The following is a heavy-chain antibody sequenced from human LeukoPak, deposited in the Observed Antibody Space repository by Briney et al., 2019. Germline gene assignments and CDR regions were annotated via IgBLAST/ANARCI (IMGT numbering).Heavy chain of an antibody. J-gene: IGHJ6*03. V-gene: IGHV4-34*01. Sequence: SETLSLTCAVYGGSFSGYYWSWIRQPPGKGLEWIGEINHSGSTNYNPSLKSRVTISVDTSKNQFSLKLSSVTAADTAVYYCARDGRYYDFWSDPLYYYYYYMDVWGKGTTVTVSS. CDR1: GGSFSGYY. CDR2: INHSGST. CDR3: ARDGRYYDFWSDPLYYYYYYMDV. D-gene: IGHD3-3*01.